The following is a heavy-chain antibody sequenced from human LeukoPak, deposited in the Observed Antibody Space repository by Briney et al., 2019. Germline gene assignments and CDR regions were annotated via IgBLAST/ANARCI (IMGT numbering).Heavy chain of an antibody. CDR1: GYTCTSYG. V-gene: IGHV1-18*01. Sequence: ASVKVSCKASGYTCTSYGISWVRQAPGQGLEWMGWISAYNGNTNYAQKLQGRVTMTTDTSTSTAYMELRSLRSDDTAVYYCAREGITMVRGVIPGAFDIWGQGTMVTVSS. D-gene: IGHD3-10*01. J-gene: IGHJ3*02. CDR3: AREGITMVRGVIPGAFDI. CDR2: ISAYNGNT.